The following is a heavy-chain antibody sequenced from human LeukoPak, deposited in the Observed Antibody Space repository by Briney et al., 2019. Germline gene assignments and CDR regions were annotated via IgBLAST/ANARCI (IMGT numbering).Heavy chain of an antibody. D-gene: IGHD6-13*01. CDR1: EFRVGDYY. CDR3: AKDRGIAAAGKYGMDV. J-gene: IGHJ6*02. Sequence: GGSLRLSCAASEFRVGDYYTSWIRQAPGKGLEWVAVVGNSDNHIDFADSVKGRFTISRDNSKNSLYLQMNSLRAEDTALYYCAKDRGIAAAGKYGMDVWGQGTSVTVSS. V-gene: IGHV3-11*01. CDR2: VGNSDNHI.